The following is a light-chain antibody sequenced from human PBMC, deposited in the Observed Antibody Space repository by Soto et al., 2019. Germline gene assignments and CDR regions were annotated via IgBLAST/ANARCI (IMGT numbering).Light chain of an antibody. CDR3: QKYDMAPLT. J-gene: IGKJ4*01. V-gene: IGKV1-27*01. CDR2: AAS. Sequence: DIQMTQSPASLSASVGDRVTITGRASLPISKYLAWYQQKPGKIPNLLIYAASTLQAGVPSRFSGSGYGTDVTLTISSLLGEDVAASYFQKYDMAPLTFVGRTQVEIK. CDR1: LPISKY.